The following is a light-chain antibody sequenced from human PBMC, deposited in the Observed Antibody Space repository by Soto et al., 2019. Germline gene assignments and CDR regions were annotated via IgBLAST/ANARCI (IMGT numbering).Light chain of an antibody. CDR3: CSYAGSYTSGV. Sequence: QSVLTQPRSVSGSPGQSVTISCTGTSSDVGGYNYVSWYQQHPGKAPKLMIYDVTKRPSGVPDRFSGSKSGNTASLTISGLRGEDEADYYCCSYAGSYTSGVFGTGTQLTVL. CDR1: SSDVGGYNY. J-gene: IGLJ1*01. V-gene: IGLV2-11*01. CDR2: DVT.